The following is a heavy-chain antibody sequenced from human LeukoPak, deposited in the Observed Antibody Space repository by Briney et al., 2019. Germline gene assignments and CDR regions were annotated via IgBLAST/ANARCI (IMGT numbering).Heavy chain of an antibody. J-gene: IGHJ6*03. V-gene: IGHV4-59*01. CDR3: ARGRVSSSTWYSTYYYYFYMDV. D-gene: IGHD1-1*01. Sequence: SETLSLTCSVSDDSITMYYWTWIRQPPGKGLEWIGYVDHTGSTNFNPSLNGRVSISRDTTKNLFSLRLRSVTAADTAVYFCARGRVSSSTWYSTYYYYFYMDVWAKGPRSPSP. CDR2: VDHTGST. CDR1: DDSITMYY.